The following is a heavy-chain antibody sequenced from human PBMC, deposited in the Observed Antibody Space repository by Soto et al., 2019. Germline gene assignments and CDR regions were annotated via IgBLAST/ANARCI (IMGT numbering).Heavy chain of an antibody. J-gene: IGHJ4*02. D-gene: IGHD3-22*01. V-gene: IGHV3-15*07. Sequence: GGSLRLSCAASGFTFSNAWMNWVRQAPGKGLEWVGRIKSKTDGGTTDYAALVKGRFTISRDDSKNTLYLQMNSLKTEDTAVYYCTTEEPHYYDSSGYIVDYWGQGTLVTVSS. CDR1: GFTFSNAW. CDR3: TTEEPHYYDSSGYIVDY. CDR2: IKSKTDGGTT.